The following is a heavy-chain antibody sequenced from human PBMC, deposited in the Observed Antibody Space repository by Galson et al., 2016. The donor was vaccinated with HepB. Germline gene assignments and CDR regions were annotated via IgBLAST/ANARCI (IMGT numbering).Heavy chain of an antibody. V-gene: IGHV3-33*06. D-gene: IGHD6-19*01. Sequence: SLRLSCAASGSTFSSYGMHWVRQAPGKGLEWVAVIWSDGSNEYYTDSVKGRFTISRDNSKNTVFLQMKSLRADDTALYHCVQDYNTGWSYFHHWGKGTLVTVSS. CDR3: VQDYNTGWSYFHH. CDR2: IWSDGSNE. CDR1: GSTFSSYG. J-gene: IGHJ4*02.